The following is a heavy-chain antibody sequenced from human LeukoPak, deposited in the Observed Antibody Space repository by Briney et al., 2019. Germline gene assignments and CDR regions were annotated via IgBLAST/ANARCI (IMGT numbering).Heavy chain of an antibody. CDR2: ISYDGSNK. CDR3: ARDIGYYGSGSLPDY. V-gene: IGHV3-30-3*01. CDR1: GFTFSSYA. Sequence: PGGSLRLFCAASGFTFSSYAMHWVRQAPGKGLEWVAVISYDGSNKYYADSVKGRFTISRDNSKDTLYLQMNSLRAEDTAVYYCARDIGYYGSGSLPDYWGQGTLVTVSS. D-gene: IGHD3-10*01. J-gene: IGHJ4*02.